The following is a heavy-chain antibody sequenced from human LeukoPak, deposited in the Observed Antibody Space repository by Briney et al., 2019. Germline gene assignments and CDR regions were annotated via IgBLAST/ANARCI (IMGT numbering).Heavy chain of an antibody. Sequence: SETLSLTCAVYGGSFSGYYWSWIRQPPGKGLEWIGEINHSGRTNYNPSLKSRVTMSVDTSKNQFSLVLSPVTAADTAVYYCARGGDYGDLRYFDYWGEGTLVTVSS. CDR1: GGSFSGYY. CDR3: ARGGDYGDLRYFDY. CDR2: INHSGRT. J-gene: IGHJ4*02. D-gene: IGHD4-17*01. V-gene: IGHV4-34*01.